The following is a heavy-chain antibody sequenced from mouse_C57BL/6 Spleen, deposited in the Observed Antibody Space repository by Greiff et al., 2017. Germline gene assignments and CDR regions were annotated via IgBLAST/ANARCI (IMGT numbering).Heavy chain of an antibody. J-gene: IGHJ1*03. CDR1: GYTFTSYW. V-gene: IGHV1-64*01. CDR2: IHPNSGST. Sequence: QVQLQQPGAELVKPGASVKLSCKASGYTFTSYWMHWVKQRPGQGLEWIGMIHPNSGSTNYNEKFKSKATLTVDKSSSTAYMPLSSLTSEDSAVYYCARWGTTVVARYFDVWGTGTTVTVSA. D-gene: IGHD1-1*01. CDR3: ARWGTTVVARYFDV.